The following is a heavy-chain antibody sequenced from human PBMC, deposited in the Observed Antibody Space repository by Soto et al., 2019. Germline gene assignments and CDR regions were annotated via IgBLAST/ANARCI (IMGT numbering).Heavy chain of an antibody. D-gene: IGHD3-10*01. CDR2: INHSGST. Sequence: QVQLQQWGAGLLKPSETLSLTCAVYGGSFSGYYWSWIRQPPGKGLEWIGEINHSGSTNYNPSLKSRFTISVDTSKNLFSLTLSSVTAADMAVYYCASDHLSPYSSGSGPRKSPDAFDIWGQGTMVTVSS. CDR1: GGSFSGYY. CDR3: ASDHLSPYSSGSGPRKSPDAFDI. J-gene: IGHJ3*02. V-gene: IGHV4-34*01.